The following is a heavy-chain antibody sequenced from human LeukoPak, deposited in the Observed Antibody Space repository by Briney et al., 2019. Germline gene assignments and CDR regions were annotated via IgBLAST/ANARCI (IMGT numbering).Heavy chain of an antibody. D-gene: IGHD3-10*01. J-gene: IGHJ4*02. CDR1: GYTFSSYD. CDR2: MNPNSGNT. Sequence: ASVKVSCKDSGYTFSSYDINWVRQAAGQGPERMGWMNPNSGNTPYAQNFQGRVIMTRNTSISTAYMELSSLRFEDTAVFYCAIRTSRGVSGSSYFDSWGQGTLVTVSS. CDR3: AIRTSRGVSGSSYFDS. V-gene: IGHV1-8*01.